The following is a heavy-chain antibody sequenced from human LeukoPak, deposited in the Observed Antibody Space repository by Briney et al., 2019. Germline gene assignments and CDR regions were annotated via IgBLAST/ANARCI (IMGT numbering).Heavy chain of an antibody. J-gene: IGHJ4*02. D-gene: IGHD2-2*01. V-gene: IGHV3-30-3*01. Sequence: PGGSLRLSCAASGFTFSSYAMHWVRQAPGKGLEWVAVISYDGSNKYYADSVKGRFTISRDNSKNTLYLQMNSLRAEDTAVYYCARVPYPVLPAAIDVGFDYWGQGTLVTVSS. CDR3: ARVPYPVLPAAIDVGFDY. CDR2: ISYDGSNK. CDR1: GFTFSSYA.